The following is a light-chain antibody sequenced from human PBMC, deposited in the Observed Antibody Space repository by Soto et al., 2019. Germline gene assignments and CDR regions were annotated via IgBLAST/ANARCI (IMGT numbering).Light chain of an antibody. J-gene: IGKJ4*01. CDR3: QQYNNWPLT. CDR2: DAS. Sequence: EITMTQSPATLSVSPGERATLSCRASQSVTSTLAWYQQKPGQTPRLLIYDASTRATGIPARFSGSGSGTEFTLTISSLQSEDFAVYYCQQYNNWPLTFGGGTKVDIK. CDR1: QSVTST. V-gene: IGKV3-15*01.